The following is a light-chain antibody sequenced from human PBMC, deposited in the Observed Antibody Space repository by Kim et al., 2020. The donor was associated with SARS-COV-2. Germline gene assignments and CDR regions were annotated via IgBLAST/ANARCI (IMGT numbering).Light chain of an antibody. CDR1: QSISSW. CDR3: QQYDSYPWT. CDR2: KAS. Sequence: ASLGDTCTITCRASQSISSWLAWYQQQPGKVPKLLIYKASNLQNGVPSRFRGRGSGTEFSLTIPSLQADDFAIYYCQQYDSYPWTFGQGTKGDIK. J-gene: IGKJ1*01. V-gene: IGKV1-5*03.